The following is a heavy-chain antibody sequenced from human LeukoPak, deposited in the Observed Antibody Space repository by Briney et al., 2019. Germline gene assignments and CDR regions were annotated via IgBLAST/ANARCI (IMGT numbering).Heavy chain of an antibody. Sequence: PGGSLRLSCEASRFTFGNYGMHWVRQAPGKGLVWVSRINSDGSSTSYADSVKGRFTISRDNAKNTLYLQMNSLRAEDTAVYYCARERYSSGWYGDYWGQGTLVTVSS. CDR2: INSDGSST. CDR1: RFTFGNYG. J-gene: IGHJ4*02. V-gene: IGHV3-74*01. CDR3: ARERYSSGWYGDY. D-gene: IGHD6-19*01.